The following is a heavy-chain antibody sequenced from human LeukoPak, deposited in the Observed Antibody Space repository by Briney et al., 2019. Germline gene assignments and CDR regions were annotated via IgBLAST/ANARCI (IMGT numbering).Heavy chain of an antibody. Sequence: SETLSLTCAVYGGSFSGYYWSWIRQPPGKGLEWIGEINHSGSTNYNPSLKSRVTISVDMSKNQFSLKLSSVTAADTAVYYCARGTADFWSGYSYYFDYWGQGTLVTVSS. V-gene: IGHV4-34*01. CDR3: ARGTADFWSGYSYYFDY. J-gene: IGHJ4*02. CDR1: GGSFSGYY. D-gene: IGHD3-3*01. CDR2: INHSGST.